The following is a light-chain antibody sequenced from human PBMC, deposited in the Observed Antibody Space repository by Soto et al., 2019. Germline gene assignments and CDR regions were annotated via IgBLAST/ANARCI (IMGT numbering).Light chain of an antibody. CDR1: QSVSSN. J-gene: IGKJ1*01. CDR3: QQYNNWPPWT. CDR2: GAS. Sequence: DIVMTQSPATLSVSPGERATLSCMASQSVSSNLAWYQQKPGQAPRLLIYGASTRATGIPARFSGSGSGTEFTLTISSLQSEDFAFYYCQQYNNWPPWTFGQGTKVDIK. V-gene: IGKV3-15*01.